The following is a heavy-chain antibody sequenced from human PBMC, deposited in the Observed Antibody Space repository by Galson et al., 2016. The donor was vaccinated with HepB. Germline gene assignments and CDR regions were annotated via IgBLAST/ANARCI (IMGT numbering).Heavy chain of an antibody. D-gene: IGHD7-27*01. CDR1: GGAISSESYY. CDR2: ISYSGAT. V-gene: IGHV4-31*03. J-gene: IGHJ6*03. Sequence: TLSLTCTVSGGAISSESYYWNWVRQHPGKDLEWIGYISYSGATYYNPSLKSRVSITVDTSENQFSLKMTSVTAADTAVYYCARSLRNAGDYNYYMDVWGKGTTVSVSS. CDR3: ARSLRNAGDYNYYMDV.